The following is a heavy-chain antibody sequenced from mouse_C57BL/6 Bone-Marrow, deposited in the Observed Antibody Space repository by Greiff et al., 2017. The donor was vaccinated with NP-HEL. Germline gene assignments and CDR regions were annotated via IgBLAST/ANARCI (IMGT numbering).Heavy chain of an antibody. J-gene: IGHJ2*01. V-gene: IGHV1-42*01. CDR3: STTGLLWLPFDY. Sequence: DVQLQESGPELVKPGASVKISCKASGYSFTGYYMNWVKQSPEKSLEWIGEINPSTGGTTYNQKFKAKATLTVDKSSSTAYMQLKSLTSGDSAVYYCSTTGLLWLPFDYWGQGTTLTVSS. CDR1: GYSFTGYY. D-gene: IGHD2-2*01. CDR2: INPSTGGT.